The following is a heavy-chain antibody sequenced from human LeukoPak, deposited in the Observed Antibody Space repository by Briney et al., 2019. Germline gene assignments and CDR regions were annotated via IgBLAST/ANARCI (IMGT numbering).Heavy chain of an antibody. J-gene: IGHJ6*02. CDR2: INSDGSSI. CDR1: GFTFSSHW. Sequence: GGSLRLSCAASGFTFSSHWMHWVRQAPGKGLVWVSRINSDGSSISYADSVKGRFTISRDNSRNTLYLQMNSLRAEDTTVYYCARDCSSSCSPYYGMDVWGQGTTVTVSS. D-gene: IGHD2-2*01. CDR3: ARDCSSSCSPYYGMDV. V-gene: IGHV3-74*01.